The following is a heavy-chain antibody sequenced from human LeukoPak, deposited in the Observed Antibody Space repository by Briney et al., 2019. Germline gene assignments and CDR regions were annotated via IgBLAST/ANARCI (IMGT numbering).Heavy chain of an antibody. Sequence: GGSLRLSCATSGFTFSSYSMCWVRQAPGKGLEWVSVIGGGGDTSTYYADSVKGRFTISRDNSKNTLYLHMNSLRAEDTAVYYCATRGIAAAWGQGTLVTVSS. CDR3: ATRGIAAA. CDR1: GFTFSSYS. CDR2: IGGGGDTST. V-gene: IGHV3-23*01. D-gene: IGHD6-13*01. J-gene: IGHJ5*02.